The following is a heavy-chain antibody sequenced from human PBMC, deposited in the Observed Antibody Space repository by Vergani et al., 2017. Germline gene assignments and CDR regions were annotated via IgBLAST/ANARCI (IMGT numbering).Heavy chain of an antibody. J-gene: IGHJ4*02. CDR2: IGHSGST. Sequence: QVQLQESGPGLVKPLGTLSLTCSVSGGPLSTTDWWSWVRQSPEGGLEWIGKIGHSGSTYFNASLASRVSMSVDWSVKQFSLYLRSVTAADTAVYYCARNPIGSSYYEYWGQGILVTVSS. V-gene: IGHV4-4*03. CDR1: GGPLSTTDW. CDR3: ARNPIGSSYYEY. D-gene: IGHD3-10*01.